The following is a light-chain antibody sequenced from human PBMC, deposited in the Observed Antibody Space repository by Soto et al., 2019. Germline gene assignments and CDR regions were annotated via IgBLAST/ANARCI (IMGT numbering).Light chain of an antibody. CDR1: QSISNH. V-gene: IGKV1-39*01. CDR2: AAS. Sequence: DIQMTQSPSSLSASVGDRVIITCRASQSISNHLNWYQQKPGKAPKLLIFAASSSQSGVPSRFSGSRPGPDFTLTISSLQPEDFATYYCQQSYSSPPTFGQGTKVDIK. J-gene: IGKJ1*01. CDR3: QQSYSSPPT.